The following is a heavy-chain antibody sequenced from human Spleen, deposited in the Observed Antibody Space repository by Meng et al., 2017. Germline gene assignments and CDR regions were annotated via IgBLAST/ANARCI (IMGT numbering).Heavy chain of an antibody. CDR1: GYSFTSYA. CDR3: ARSPIDKYDLSALPLDY. CDR2: INGGNGNT. V-gene: IGHV1-3*01. D-gene: IGHD3-22*01. Sequence: ASVKVSCKASGYSFTSYAMHWVRQAPGQRLEWMGWINGGNGNTKYSQKFQDRVTITRDTSASTAYMELSSLRSEDTTVYYCARSPIDKYDLSALPLDYWGQGTRVTVSS. J-gene: IGHJ4*02.